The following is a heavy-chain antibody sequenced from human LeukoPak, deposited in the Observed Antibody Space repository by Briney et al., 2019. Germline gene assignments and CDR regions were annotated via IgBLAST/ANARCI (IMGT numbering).Heavy chain of an antibody. J-gene: IGHJ6*03. CDR2: INWNGGST. CDR1: GFTFDDYG. D-gene: IGHD2-15*01. Sequence: GGSLRLSCAASGFTFDDYGMSWVRQAPGKGLEWVSGINWNGGSTVYADSVKGRFTISRDNAKNSLYLQMNSLRAEDTALYYCARGDGSWGGSGDYYYYMDVWGKGTTVTVSS. CDR3: ARGDGSWGGSGDYYYYMDV. V-gene: IGHV3-20*04.